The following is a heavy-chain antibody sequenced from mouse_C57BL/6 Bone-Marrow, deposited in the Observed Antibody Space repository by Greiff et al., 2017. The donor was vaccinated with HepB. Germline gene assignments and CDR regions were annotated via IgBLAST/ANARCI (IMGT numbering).Heavy chain of an antibody. D-gene: IGHD2-2*01. CDR2: IDPENGDT. Sequence: VQLQQSGAELVRPGASVKLSCTASGFNIKDDYMLWVKQRPEQGLEWIGWIDPENGDTEYASKFQGKATITADTSSNTAVLQLSSLTSEDTAVYYCTTMVTTGYFDYWGQGTTLTVSS. CDR3: TTMVTTGYFDY. V-gene: IGHV14-4*01. J-gene: IGHJ2*01. CDR1: GFNIKDDY.